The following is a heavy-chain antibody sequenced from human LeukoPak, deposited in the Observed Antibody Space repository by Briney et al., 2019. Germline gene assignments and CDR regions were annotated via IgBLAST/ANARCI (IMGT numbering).Heavy chain of an antibody. CDR2: IYYSGST. CDR1: GGSISSSSYY. Sequence: PSETLSLTCTVSGGSISSSSYYWGWIRQPPGKGLEWIGSIYYSGSTYYNPSLKSRVTISVDTSKNQFSLKLSSVTAADTAVYYCASPGYYYDSSGYYPLDYWGQGTLVTVSS. CDR3: ASPGYYYDSSGYYPLDY. J-gene: IGHJ4*02. V-gene: IGHV4-39*07. D-gene: IGHD3-22*01.